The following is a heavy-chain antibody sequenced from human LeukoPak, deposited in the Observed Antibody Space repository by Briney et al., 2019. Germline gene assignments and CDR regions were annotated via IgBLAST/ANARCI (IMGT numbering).Heavy chain of an antibody. CDR2: IYYNGNT. V-gene: IGHV4-59*12. J-gene: IGHJ4*02. CDR1: GGSISSYF. CDR3: ARGTTSSSCLLH. Sequence: SETLSLTCTVSGGSISSYFWRCIRQPPGKGLEWIGYIYYNGNTNYNPSLKGRFTISRDNAKNSLYLQMNSRRAEDTAVYYCARGTTSSSCLLHWGQGTLVTVSS. D-gene: IGHD6-6*01.